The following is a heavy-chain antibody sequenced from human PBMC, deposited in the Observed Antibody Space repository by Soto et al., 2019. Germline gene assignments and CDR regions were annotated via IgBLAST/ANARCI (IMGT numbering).Heavy chain of an antibody. J-gene: IGHJ3*02. CDR2: IIPIFGTA. D-gene: IGHD1-26*01. CDR3: ARVGSGSYYNHDAFDI. CDR1: GGTFSSYA. Sequence: QVQLVQSGAEVKKPGSSVKVSCKASGGTFSSYAISWVRQAPGQGLEWMGGIIPIFGTANYAQKFQGRVTITEDESTSTAYMELSSLRSEDTAVYDCARVGSGSYYNHDAFDIWGQGTMVTVSS. V-gene: IGHV1-69*01.